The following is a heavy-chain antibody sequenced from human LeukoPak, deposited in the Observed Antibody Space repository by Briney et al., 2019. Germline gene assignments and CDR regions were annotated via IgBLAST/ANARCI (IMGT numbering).Heavy chain of an antibody. CDR3: AGKIAAAGLDLDWFDP. V-gene: IGHV4-38-2*02. CDR2: IYHSGST. J-gene: IGHJ5*02. CDR1: GYSISSGYY. Sequence: SETLSLTCTVSGYSISSGYYWGWIRQPPGKGLEWIGSIYHSGSTYYNPSLKSRVTISVDTSKNQFSLKLSSVTAADTAVYYCAGKIAAAGLDLDWFDPWGQGTLVTVSS. D-gene: IGHD6-13*01.